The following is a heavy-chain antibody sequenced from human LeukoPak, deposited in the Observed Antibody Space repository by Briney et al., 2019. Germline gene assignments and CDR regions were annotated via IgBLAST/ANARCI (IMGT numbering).Heavy chain of an antibody. V-gene: IGHV1-2*02. CDR2: IDANNGDT. CDR1: GYTFRGNY. D-gene: IGHD4-11*01. CDR3: ARDPSSVTLYFFDY. Sequence: ASVKVSCKASGYTFRGNYIHWLRPAPGQGLEWMGWIDANNGDTKSAQKFQGRVTMSRDTSISTAYMDLSSLSPDDAAVYYCARDPSSVTLYFFDYWGQGTLVTVSS. J-gene: IGHJ4*02.